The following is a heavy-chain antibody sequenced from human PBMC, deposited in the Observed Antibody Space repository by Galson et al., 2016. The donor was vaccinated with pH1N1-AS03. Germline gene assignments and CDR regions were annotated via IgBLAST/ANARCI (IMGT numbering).Heavy chain of an antibody. D-gene: IGHD5-24*01. Sequence: SVKVSCKASGGTFSSYAINWVRQAPGQGLEWMGRIIPALGTPNYAQRFQGRVTITADDSTSTAYMEPSSLRSEDTAVYFCASEVATSFDYWGQGTLVTVSS. J-gene: IGHJ4*02. V-gene: IGHV1-69*11. CDR3: ASEVATSFDY. CDR2: IIPALGTP. CDR1: GGTFSSYA.